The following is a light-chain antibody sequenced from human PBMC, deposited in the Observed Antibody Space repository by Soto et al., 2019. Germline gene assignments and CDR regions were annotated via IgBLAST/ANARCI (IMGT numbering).Light chain of an antibody. CDR2: DAS. CDR1: QSVSFY. CDR3: QQRSNWPS. Sequence: ETVLTQSPATLSLSPGERATFSCRASQSVSFYLAWYQQKPGQAPRLLIYDASNRATGIPARFSGSGSGTDFTLTISSLEPEDFAVYYCQQRSNWPSFGQGTRLEIK. J-gene: IGKJ5*01. V-gene: IGKV3-11*01.